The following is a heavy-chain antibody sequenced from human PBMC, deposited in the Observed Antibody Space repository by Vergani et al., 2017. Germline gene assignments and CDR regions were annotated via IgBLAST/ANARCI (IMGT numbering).Heavy chain of an antibody. D-gene: IGHD3-9*01. CDR3: AGGHDDIVTKVMDLTY. CDR2: LYSSGSP. Sequence: EVQLVESGGGLVQPGGSLRLSCVASGVSVSDNYVSWVRQAPGKGLEWVSVLYSSGSPYYANAAKGRFTISRDESKNTLHLQMDSLRPEDTAVYYCAGGHDDIVTKVMDLTYWGQGTPVTVAS. CDR1: GVSVSDNY. V-gene: IGHV3-66*02. J-gene: IGHJ4*02.